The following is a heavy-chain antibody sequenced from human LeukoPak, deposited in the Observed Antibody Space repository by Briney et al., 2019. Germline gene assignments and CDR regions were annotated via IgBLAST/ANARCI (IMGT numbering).Heavy chain of an antibody. J-gene: IGHJ4*02. V-gene: IGHV4-39*07. D-gene: IGHD3-22*01. CDR1: GGSISSSSYY. CDR3: ARVSIHYYDSSGYTYYFDY. Sequence: SETLSLTCTVSGGSISSSSYYWGWIRQPRGKGLEWIGSIYYSGSTYYNPSLKSRVTISVDTSKNQFSLKLSSVTAADTAVYYCARVSIHYYDSSGYTYYFDYWGQGTLVTVSS. CDR2: IYYSGST.